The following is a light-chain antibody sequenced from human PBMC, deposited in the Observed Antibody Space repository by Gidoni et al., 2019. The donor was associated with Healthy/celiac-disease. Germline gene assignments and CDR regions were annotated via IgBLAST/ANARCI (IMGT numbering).Light chain of an antibody. J-gene: IGKJ4*01. CDR2: DAS. CDR3: QQRSNWPLLT. CDR1: QSVSSY. Sequence: EIVLTQSPATLSLSPGERATISCRASQSVSSYLAWYQQKPGQAPRLLIYDASNRATGIPARFSGSGSGTDFTLTLSSLDPEDFAVYYCQQRSNWPLLTFGGGTKVEIK. V-gene: IGKV3-11*01.